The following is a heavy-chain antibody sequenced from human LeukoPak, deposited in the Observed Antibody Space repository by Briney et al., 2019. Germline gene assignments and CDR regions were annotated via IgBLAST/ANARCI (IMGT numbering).Heavy chain of an antibody. Sequence: PGGSLRLSCAASGFTFSSYDMNWVRQAPGKGLEWVSGISGSGDSTDYADSVKGRFTVSRDNSKNTLYLQMSSLRAEDTAMYYCAKVRDTRDWYKDAFDIWGQGTRVTVSS. CDR3: AKVRDTRDWYKDAFDI. V-gene: IGHV3-23*01. D-gene: IGHD6-19*01. CDR2: ISGSGDST. CDR1: GFTFSSYD. J-gene: IGHJ3*02.